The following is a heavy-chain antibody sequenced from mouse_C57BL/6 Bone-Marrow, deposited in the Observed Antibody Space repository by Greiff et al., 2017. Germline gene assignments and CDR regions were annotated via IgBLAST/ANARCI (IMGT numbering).Heavy chain of an antibody. CDR1: GYTFTSYW. J-gene: IGHJ1*03. CDR3: ARWVLLYWYFDV. Sequence: QVQLQQPGAELVKPGASVKLSCKASGYTFTSYWMHWVKQRPGQGLEWIGMIHPNSGSTNYNEKFKSKATLTVDKSSSTAYMQLSSLTSEDSAVYYCARWVLLYWYFDVWGTGTTVTVSS. CDR2: IHPNSGST. D-gene: IGHD2-14*01. V-gene: IGHV1-64*01.